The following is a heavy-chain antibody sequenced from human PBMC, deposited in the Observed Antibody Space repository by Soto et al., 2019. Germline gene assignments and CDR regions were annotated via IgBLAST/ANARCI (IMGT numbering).Heavy chain of an antibody. CDR1: GASISSDDYY. CDR3: ARDKDIWLRGGGFDP. V-gene: IGHV4-30-4*02. Sequence: SETLSLTCTVSGASISSDDYYWTWIRQPPGKGLEWIGNTQYSGSTYYNPSLKSRVTISVDTSKNQISLKLKSVTAADTAVYYCARDKDIWLRGGGFDPWGQGVLVTVSS. D-gene: IGHD3-10*01. CDR2: TQYSGST. J-gene: IGHJ5*02.